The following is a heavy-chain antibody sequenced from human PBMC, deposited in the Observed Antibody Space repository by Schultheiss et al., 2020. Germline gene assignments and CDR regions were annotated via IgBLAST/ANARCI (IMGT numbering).Heavy chain of an antibody. D-gene: IGHD2/OR15-2a*01. Sequence: SETLSLTCAVYGGSFSGYYWSWIRQPPGKGLEWIGYIYYSGSTYYNPSLKSRVTISVDTSKNQFSLRLTSVTAADTAVYYCARDYRRRTSCNLSGCTRYYYGMDVWGQGTTVTVSS. V-gene: IGHV4-30-4*08. J-gene: IGHJ6*02. CDR1: GGSFSGYY. CDR2: IYYSGST. CDR3: ARDYRRRTSCNLSGCTRYYYGMDV.